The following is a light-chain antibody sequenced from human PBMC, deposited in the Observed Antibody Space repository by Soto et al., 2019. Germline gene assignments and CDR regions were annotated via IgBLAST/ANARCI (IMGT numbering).Light chain of an antibody. J-gene: IGLJ2*01. CDR3: SSYASSSTVV. V-gene: IGLV2-18*02. CDR1: SSDVGSYNR. CDR2: EVS. Sequence: SALPQPPSVSGSPGQSVTLSCTGTSSDVGSYNRVSWYQQPPGTAPKLMIYEVSNRPSGVPDRFSGSKSGNTASLTISGLQAEDEADYYCSSYASSSTVVFGGGTKLTVL.